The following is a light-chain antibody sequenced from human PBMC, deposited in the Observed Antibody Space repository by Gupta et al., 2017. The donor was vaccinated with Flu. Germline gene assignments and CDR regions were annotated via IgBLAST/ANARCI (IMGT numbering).Light chain of an antibody. CDR3: AVWDDSRRYWV. J-gene: IGLJ3*02. Sequence: QSVLTQPPSASGTPGQSVTISCSGSSSNVGTNSFYWYQHLPGTAPRLLIYRNNQRPSGVPDRFSVSTSGTTGSLAISGLRAEDEGDYHCAVWDDSRRYWVFGGGTKVTVL. CDR1: SSNVGTNS. V-gene: IGLV1-47*01. CDR2: RNN.